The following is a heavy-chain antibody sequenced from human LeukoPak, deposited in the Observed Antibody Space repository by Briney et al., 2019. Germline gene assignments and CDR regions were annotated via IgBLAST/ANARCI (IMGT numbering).Heavy chain of an antibody. CDR1: GFTVSSNY. Sequence: QPGGSLRLSCAASGFTVSSNYMSWVRQAPGKGLEWVSAISGSGGSTYYADSVKGRFTISRDNSKNTLYLQMNSLRAEDTAVYYCAKDAEVLWFGESIECYFDYWGQGTLVTVSS. D-gene: IGHD3-10*01. J-gene: IGHJ4*02. CDR2: ISGSGGST. V-gene: IGHV3-23*01. CDR3: AKDAEVLWFGESIECYFDY.